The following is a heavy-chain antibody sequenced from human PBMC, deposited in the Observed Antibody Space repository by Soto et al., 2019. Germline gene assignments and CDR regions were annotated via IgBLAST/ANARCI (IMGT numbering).Heavy chain of an antibody. Sequence: QVQLVQSGAEVKKPGSSVKVSCKASGDTFSTYTITWMRQAPGQGLEWMGGIIPRSATSNYAQKFQGRVTITTDDSTNKAYMELSSLRSEDTAVYYCAREGLVLVPATVNSDSYYYAMDVWGQGTTVTVSS. CDR1: GDTFSTYT. CDR2: IIPRSATS. J-gene: IGHJ6*02. CDR3: AREGLVLVPATVNSDSYYYAMDV. V-gene: IGHV1-69*05. D-gene: IGHD6-25*01.